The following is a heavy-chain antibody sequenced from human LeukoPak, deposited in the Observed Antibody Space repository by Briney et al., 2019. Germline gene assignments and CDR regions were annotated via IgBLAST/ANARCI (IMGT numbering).Heavy chain of an antibody. Sequence: GGSLRLSCAASGFTFSSYWMSWVRQAPGKGLEWVANIKQDGSEKYYVDSVKGRFTISRDNAKNSLYLQMNSLRAEDTAVYHCARKRGYSGYDDAFDIWGQGTMVTVSS. V-gene: IGHV3-7*01. D-gene: IGHD5-12*01. CDR1: GFTFSSYW. J-gene: IGHJ3*02. CDR3: ARKRGYSGYDDAFDI. CDR2: IKQDGSEK.